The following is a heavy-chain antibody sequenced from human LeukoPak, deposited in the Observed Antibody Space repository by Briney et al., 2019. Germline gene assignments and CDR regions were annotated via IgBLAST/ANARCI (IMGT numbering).Heavy chain of an antibody. J-gene: IGHJ4*02. CDR3: TTDLGTYYHGSQRLIPIDY. CDR1: GGRRTNTK. CDR2: IKSKTDGETT. V-gene: IGHV3-15*01. D-gene: IGHD3-10*01. Sequence: GGSLRLSCVDLGGRRTNTKKSWVRQAPGKGLEWIGRIKSKTDGETTNYAEPVRGRFTISRDDSKSAVYLQMNSLKIEDTAVYYCTTDLGTYYHGSQRLIPIDYWGQGTLVTVSS.